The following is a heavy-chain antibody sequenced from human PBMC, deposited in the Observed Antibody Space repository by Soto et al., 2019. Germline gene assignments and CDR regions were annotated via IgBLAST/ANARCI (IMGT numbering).Heavy chain of an antibody. V-gene: IGHV4-59*11. Sequence: PSETLSLTCTVSGVSITNHYWTWIRQPPGKGLEWIGNIHYSGSTNYSPSLKSRVIISVDTSEKQSSLKLSSVTTADTAVYYCARVRTYYYGLGSYYKQGHNWFDPWGQGTLVTVSS. CDR3: ARVRTYYYGLGSYYKQGHNWFDP. J-gene: IGHJ5*02. D-gene: IGHD3-10*01. CDR2: IHYSGST. CDR1: GVSITNHY.